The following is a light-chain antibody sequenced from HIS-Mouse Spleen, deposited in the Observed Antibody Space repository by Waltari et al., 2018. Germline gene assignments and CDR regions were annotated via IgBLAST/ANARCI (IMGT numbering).Light chain of an antibody. Sequence: SYELTPPPSVSVSPGQTARIPCSGDALPKTYAYWYQQKSGQAPVLVIYEDSKRPSGIPERFSGSSSGTMATLTISGAQVEDEADYYCYSTDSSGNHRVFGGGTKLTVL. J-gene: IGLJ2*01. V-gene: IGLV3-10*01. CDR2: EDS. CDR1: ALPKTY. CDR3: YSTDSSGNHRV.